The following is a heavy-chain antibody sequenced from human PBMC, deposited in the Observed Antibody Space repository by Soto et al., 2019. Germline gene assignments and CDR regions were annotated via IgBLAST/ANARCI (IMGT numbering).Heavy chain of an antibody. D-gene: IGHD2-21*01. CDR1: GFTFSSYA. V-gene: IGHV3-23*01. Sequence: GGSLRLSCAASGFTFSSYAMSWVRQAPGKGLEWVSAISGSGGSTYYADSVKGRFTISRDNSKNTLYLQMNSLRAEDTAVYYCANRGRISPEFDYWGQGTLVTVSS. CDR2: ISGSGGST. CDR3: ANRGRISPEFDY. J-gene: IGHJ4*02.